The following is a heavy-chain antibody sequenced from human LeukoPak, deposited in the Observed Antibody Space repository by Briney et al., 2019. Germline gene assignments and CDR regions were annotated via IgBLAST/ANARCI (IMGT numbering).Heavy chain of an antibody. CDR2: MNPNSGNT. CDR3: ARGSYYDVLTGYPSIYYYYMDF. CDR1: GYTFTSYD. J-gene: IGHJ6*03. D-gene: IGHD3-9*01. Sequence: GASVKVSCKASGYTFTSYDINWVRQATGQGLEWMGWMNPNSGNTGYAQKFQGRVTMTRNTSISTAYMELSSLRSEDTAVYYCARGSYYDVLTGYPSIYYYYMDFWGKGTTVTVSS. V-gene: IGHV1-8*01.